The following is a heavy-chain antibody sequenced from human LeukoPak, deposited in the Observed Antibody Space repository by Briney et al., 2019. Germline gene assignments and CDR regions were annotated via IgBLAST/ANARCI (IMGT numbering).Heavy chain of an antibody. CDR3: ARRSSTLYEGC. J-gene: IGHJ4*02. D-gene: IGHD6-13*01. Sequence: GGSLRLSCAASGFTFSSYSMNWVRQAPGKGLEWVSIIYADGKAYYADSVKGRFTISRDTSENTLSLQINSLRAEDTAVYHCARRSSTLYEGCWGRGTLVTVSS. CDR2: IYADGKA. CDR1: GFTFSSYS. V-gene: IGHV3-53*01.